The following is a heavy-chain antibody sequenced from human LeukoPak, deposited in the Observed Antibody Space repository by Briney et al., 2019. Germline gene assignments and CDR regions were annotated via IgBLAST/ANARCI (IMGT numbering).Heavy chain of an antibody. CDR1: GGSISTSNYY. CDR2: IFYSGST. Sequence: PSETLSLTCTVSGGSISTSNYYWGWIRQPPGKGLEWIGNIFYSGSTYYSPSLRSRVTISVDTSKNQFSLKLSSVTAADTAVYYCARERDIVATIIGGDFDYWGQGTLVTVSS. D-gene: IGHD5-12*01. J-gene: IGHJ4*02. CDR3: ARERDIVATIIGGDFDY. V-gene: IGHV4-39*07.